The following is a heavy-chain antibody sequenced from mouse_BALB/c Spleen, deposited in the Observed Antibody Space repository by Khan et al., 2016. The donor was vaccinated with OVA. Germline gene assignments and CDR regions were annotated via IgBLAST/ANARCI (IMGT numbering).Heavy chain of an antibody. CDR1: GYTFTSYW. CDR3: ARDRIDY. CDR2: INPTSGYT. V-gene: IGHV1-7*01. J-gene: IGHJ2*01. Sequence: QIQLVQSGAELAKPGASVKMSCKASGYTFTSYWMHWIKQRPGQGLEWIGYINPTSGYTDYNQKFKDKATLTADKSSSTAYMQLNSLTSDDSAVYYCARDRIDYWGQGTTLTVS.